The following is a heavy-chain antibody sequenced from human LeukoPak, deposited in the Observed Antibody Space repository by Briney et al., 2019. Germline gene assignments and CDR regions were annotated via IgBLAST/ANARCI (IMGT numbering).Heavy chain of an antibody. D-gene: IGHD3-22*01. Sequence: GGSLRLSRAASGFTVSSNYMSWVRQAPGKGLEWVSIIYSDGSTYYADSVRGRFSISRDNSKNTLYLQMNSLRVEDTAVYYCARVPLYDSSGYSLDYWGQGTLVTVSS. CDR2: IYSDGST. CDR3: ARVPLYDSSGYSLDY. V-gene: IGHV3-53*01. J-gene: IGHJ4*02. CDR1: GFTVSSNY.